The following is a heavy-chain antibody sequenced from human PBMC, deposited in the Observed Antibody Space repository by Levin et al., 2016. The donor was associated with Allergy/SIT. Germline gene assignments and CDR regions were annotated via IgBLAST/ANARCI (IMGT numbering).Heavy chain of an antibody. Sequence: GGSLRLSCAASGFTFSSYKMHWVRQAPGKGLEWISYIHSSGTIIYYADSVKGRFTISRDNAKNSLYLQMNSLRTEDTAVYYCATEGYYFCDYWGQGSLVTVSS. CDR1: GFTFSSYK. V-gene: IGHV3-48*03. CDR3: ATEGYYFCDY. J-gene: IGHJ4*02. CDR2: IHSSGTII. D-gene: IGHD3-22*01.